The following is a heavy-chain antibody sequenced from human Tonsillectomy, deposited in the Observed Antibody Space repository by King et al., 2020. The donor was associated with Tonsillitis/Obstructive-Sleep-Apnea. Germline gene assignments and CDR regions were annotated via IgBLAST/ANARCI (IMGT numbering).Heavy chain of an antibody. V-gene: IGHV3-30*03. J-gene: IGHJ4*02. D-gene: IGHD4-23*01. CDR2: ISYDGRDK. CDR3: LGGSFDY. CDR1: GFTFSSYG. Sequence: VQLVESGGGVVQPGRSLRLSCAASGFTFSSYGMHWVRPAPGKGLEWVAVISYDGRDKYYADSVKGRFTISRDNSKNTLYLQMNSLRAEDTAVYYCLGGSFDYWGQGTLVTVSS.